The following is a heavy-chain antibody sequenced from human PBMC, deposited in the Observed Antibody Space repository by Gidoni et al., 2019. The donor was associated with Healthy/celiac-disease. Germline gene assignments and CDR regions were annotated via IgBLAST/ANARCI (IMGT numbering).Heavy chain of an antibody. J-gene: IGHJ5*02. CDR1: GFTFSSYA. Sequence: GGGLVQPGGSLRLSCAASGFTFSSYAMSWVRQAPGKGLEWVSAISGSGGSTYYADSVKGRFTISRDNSKNTLYLQMNSLRAEDTAVYYCAKELYDSSGYYLRGWFDPWGQGTLVTVSS. CDR2: ISGSGGST. CDR3: AKELYDSSGYYLRGWFDP. D-gene: IGHD3-22*01. V-gene: IGHV3-23*01.